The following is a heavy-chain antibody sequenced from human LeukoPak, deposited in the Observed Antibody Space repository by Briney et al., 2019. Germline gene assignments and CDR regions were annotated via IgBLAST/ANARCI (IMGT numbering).Heavy chain of an antibody. V-gene: IGHV3-23*01. Sequence: GGSLRLSCAGSGFIFSSYAMKWVRQAPGKGLEWVSLISGNGVSTYYAESLNGRFTISRDNSNDMLYLQMNSLRAEDTAVYYCAKDRGFYGGNSFDYWGQGTLVTVSS. CDR1: GFIFSSYA. D-gene: IGHD4-23*01. J-gene: IGHJ4*02. CDR3: AKDRGFYGGNSFDY. CDR2: ISGNGVST.